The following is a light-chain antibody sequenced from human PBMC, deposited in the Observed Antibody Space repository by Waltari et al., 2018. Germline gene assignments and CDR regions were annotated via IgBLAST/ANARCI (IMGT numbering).Light chain of an antibody. J-gene: IGKJ4*01. CDR2: DAS. V-gene: IGKV3-11*01. Sequence: EIVLTQSLATLSLSPGERATLSCRASQSVRSYLAWYQQKPGQAPRLLIYDASNRATGVPARFSGRGSGTDFTLIISSLEPEDFAVYYCQQRSNWLTFGGGTKVEI. CDR3: QQRSNWLT. CDR1: QSVRSY.